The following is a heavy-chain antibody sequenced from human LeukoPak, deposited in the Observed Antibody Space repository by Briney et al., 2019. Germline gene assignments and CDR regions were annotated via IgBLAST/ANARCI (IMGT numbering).Heavy chain of an antibody. V-gene: IGHV3-30*04. Sequence: GGSLRLSCAASGFTFSSYAMHWVRQAPGKGLEWVAVISYDGSNKYYADSVKGRFTISRDNSKNTLYLQMNSLRAEDTAVYYCARPNWNDLHFDYWGQGTLVTVSS. CDR2: ISYDGSNK. CDR3: ARPNWNDLHFDY. J-gene: IGHJ4*02. CDR1: GFTFSSYA. D-gene: IGHD1-1*01.